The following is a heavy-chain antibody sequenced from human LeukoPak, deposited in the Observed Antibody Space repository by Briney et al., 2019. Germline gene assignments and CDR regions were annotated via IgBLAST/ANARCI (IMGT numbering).Heavy chain of an antibody. D-gene: IGHD2-2*03. V-gene: IGHV3-21*01. CDR3: ARDGYCSSISCGAMYYYYGMDV. Sequence: GGSLRLSCAASGFTLSSYGMNWVRQAPGKGLEWVSSISSSSSYIYYADSVKGRFTISRDNAKNSLYLQMNSLGAEETDVYYCARDGYCSSISCGAMYYYYGMDVWGEGTTVSVCS. CDR1: GFTLSSYG. CDR2: ISSSSSYI. J-gene: IGHJ6*02.